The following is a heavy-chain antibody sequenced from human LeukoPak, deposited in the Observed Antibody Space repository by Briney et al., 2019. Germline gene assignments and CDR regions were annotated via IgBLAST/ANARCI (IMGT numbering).Heavy chain of an antibody. D-gene: IGHD5-18*01. J-gene: IGHJ3*02. CDR2: IYYSGST. Sequence: PSETLSLTCTVSGGSISSYYWSWIRQPPGKGLEWIGYIYYSGSTNYNPSLKSRVTISVDTSKNQFSLKLSSVTAADTAVYYCARERLGYSYGYPDAFDIWGQGTMVTVSS. V-gene: IGHV4-59*01. CDR3: ARERLGYSYGYPDAFDI. CDR1: GGSISSYY.